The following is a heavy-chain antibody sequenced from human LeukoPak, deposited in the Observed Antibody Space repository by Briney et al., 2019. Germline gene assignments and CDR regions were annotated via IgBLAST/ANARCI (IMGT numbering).Heavy chain of an antibody. CDR3: ASGNSHAFDI. V-gene: IGHV3-74*01. CDR2: IDLAGEYT. Sequence: GGSLRLSCAASGFTLSSSGMHWVRHAPGKGLVWVSRIDLAGEYTTYADSVKGRFTISRDNAKNTLYLQMNSLRAEDTAVYYCASGNSHAFDIWGQGTMVTVSS. J-gene: IGHJ3*02. CDR1: GFTLSSSG.